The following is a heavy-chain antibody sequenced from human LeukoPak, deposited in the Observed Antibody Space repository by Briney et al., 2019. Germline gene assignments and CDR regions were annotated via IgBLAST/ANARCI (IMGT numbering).Heavy chain of an antibody. Sequence: SETLSLTCTVSGGSISSYFWSWIRQPPGKGLEWIGHIYYSGRTNYSPSLKSRVTISVDTSKNQFSLILSSVTAADTAVYYCARDRGSSGWYGEGYFGYWGQGILVTVSP. CDR1: GGSISSYF. V-gene: IGHV4-59*01. CDR3: ARDRGSSGWYGEGYFGY. J-gene: IGHJ4*02. CDR2: IYYSGRT. D-gene: IGHD6-19*01.